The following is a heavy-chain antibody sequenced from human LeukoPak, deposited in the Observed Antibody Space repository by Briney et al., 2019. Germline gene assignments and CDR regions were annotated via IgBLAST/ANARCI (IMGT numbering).Heavy chain of an antibody. Sequence: PSETLSLTCTVSGGSISSGGYYWSWIRQPPGKGLEWIGYIYHSGSTYYNPSLKSRVTISVDRSKNQFSLKLSSVTAADTAVYYCARVGGSYSTSDFDYWGQGTLVTVSS. CDR1: GGSISSGGYY. D-gene: IGHD1-26*01. J-gene: IGHJ4*02. CDR3: ARVGGSYSTSDFDY. CDR2: IYHSGST. V-gene: IGHV4-30-2*01.